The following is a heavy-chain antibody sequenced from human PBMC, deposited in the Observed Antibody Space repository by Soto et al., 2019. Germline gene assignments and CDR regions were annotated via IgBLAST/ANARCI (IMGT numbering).Heavy chain of an antibody. CDR3: ARGIAAAGPKLDY. V-gene: IGHV3-48*01. CDR2: ISSATTTI. CDR1: GFTFSSYS. J-gene: IGHJ4*02. D-gene: IGHD6-13*01. Sequence: GGSLRLSCAVSGFTFSSYSMNWVRQAPGKGLEWVSYISSATTTIYYADSVKGRFTISRDNAKNSLYLQMNSLRADDTAVYYCARGIAAAGPKLDYWGQGTLVTVSS.